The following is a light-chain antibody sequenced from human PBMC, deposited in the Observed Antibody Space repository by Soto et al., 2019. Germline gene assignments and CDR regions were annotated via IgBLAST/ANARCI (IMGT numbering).Light chain of an antibody. Sequence: ENVLTQSPGTLSLSPGETATLSCRASQSVSSSYFAWYQQKPGQAPRLLFYGASSRATGIPDRFSGSGSGTDFTLTISRLEPEDFAMYYCHQYGSSPPVTFGQGTRLEIK. CDR2: GAS. J-gene: IGKJ5*01. CDR3: HQYGSSPPVT. CDR1: QSVSSSY. V-gene: IGKV3-20*01.